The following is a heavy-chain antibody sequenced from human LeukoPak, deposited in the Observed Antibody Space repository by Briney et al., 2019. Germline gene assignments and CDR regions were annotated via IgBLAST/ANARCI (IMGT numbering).Heavy chain of an antibody. J-gene: IGHJ4*02. V-gene: IGHV3-23*01. CDR1: GFTFSSYA. CDR3: ARVSYSSGWYIDY. CDR2: ISGSGGST. D-gene: IGHD6-19*01. Sequence: PGGSLRLSCAASGFTFSSYAMSWVRQAPGKGLEWVSAISGSGGSTYYADSVKGRFTISRDNSKNTLYLQMNSLRAEDTAVYYCARVSYSSGWYIDYWGQGTLVTVSS.